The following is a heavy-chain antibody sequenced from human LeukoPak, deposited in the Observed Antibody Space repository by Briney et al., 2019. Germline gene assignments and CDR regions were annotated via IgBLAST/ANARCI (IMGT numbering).Heavy chain of an antibody. V-gene: IGHV1-69*04. Sequence: GASVKVSCKASGGTFSSYAISWVRQAPGQGLEWMGRIIPILGIANYAQKFQGRVTMTEDTSTDTAYMELSSLRSEDTAVYYCATGEAYSSSWSLDYWGQGTLVTVSS. CDR2: IIPILGIA. D-gene: IGHD6-13*01. CDR3: ATGEAYSSSWSLDY. CDR1: GGTFSSYA. J-gene: IGHJ4*02.